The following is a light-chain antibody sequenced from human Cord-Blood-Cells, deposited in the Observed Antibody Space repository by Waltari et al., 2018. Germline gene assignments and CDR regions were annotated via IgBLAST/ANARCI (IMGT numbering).Light chain of an antibody. J-gene: IGLJ2*01. CDR3: SSYTSSSTVV. Sequence: QSALTQPASVSGSPGQSITISCTGTSSDVGGYNYVSWYQQHPGKAPKLMIYDFSKRPSGVSNRFSGSKSGTTASLTISGLQAEDEADYYCSSYTSSSTVVFGGGTKLTVL. CDR1: SSDVGGYNY. V-gene: IGLV2-14*01. CDR2: DFS.